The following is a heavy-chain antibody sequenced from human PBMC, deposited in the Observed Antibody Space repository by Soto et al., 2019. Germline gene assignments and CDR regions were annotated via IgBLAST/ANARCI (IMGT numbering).Heavy chain of an antibody. D-gene: IGHD6-13*01. Sequence: GESLKISCKGSGYSFTSYWIGWVRQMPGKGLEWMGIIHPGDSDTRYSPSFQGQVTISADKSISTAYLQWSSLKASDTAMYYCARHAGSSSWYGAFDIWGQGTMVTVSS. CDR1: GYSFTSYW. J-gene: IGHJ3*02. V-gene: IGHV5-51*01. CDR3: ARHAGSSSWYGAFDI. CDR2: IHPGDSDT.